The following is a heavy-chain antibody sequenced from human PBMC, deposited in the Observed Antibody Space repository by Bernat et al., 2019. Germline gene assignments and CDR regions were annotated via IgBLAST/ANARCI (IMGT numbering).Heavy chain of an antibody. J-gene: IGHJ4*02. CDR3: ARDFSTWDASFDC. CDR1: GYTFSSYS. CDR2: INPGDGST. Sequence: QVQLVQSGAEVKKPGASVKVSCRASGYTFSSYSLHWLRQAPGQGLEGMAMINPGDGSTTYAQKFQGRVTVTRYRSTTKVYMELSSLGSEDTAVYYCARDFSTWDASFDCWGQGTLVTVSS. V-gene: IGHV1-46*01. D-gene: IGHD3-3*02.